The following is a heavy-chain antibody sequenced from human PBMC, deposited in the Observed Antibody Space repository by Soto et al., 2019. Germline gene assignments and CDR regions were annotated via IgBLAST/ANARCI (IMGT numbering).Heavy chain of an antibody. V-gene: IGHV4-28*03. CDR2: IYYSGTT. D-gene: IGHD6-13*01. Sequence: SETLSLTCAVSGYSISSSNGWGWIRQPPGKGLEWIGYIYYSGTTYYNPSLKSRVTMSVDTSKNQFSLKLTSVTAADTAVYYCARVRLKRSSSWYGGMDVWGQGTTVTVS. J-gene: IGHJ6*02. CDR1: GYSISSSNG. CDR3: ARVRLKRSSSWYGGMDV.